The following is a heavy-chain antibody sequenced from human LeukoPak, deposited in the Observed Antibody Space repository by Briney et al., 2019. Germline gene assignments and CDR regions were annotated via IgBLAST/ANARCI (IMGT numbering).Heavy chain of an antibody. CDR3: AGLRYYYGSGSYYRYYYGMDV. Sequence: SETLSLTCTVSGGSISSYYWSWIRQPPGKGLEWIGYIYYSGSTNYNPSLKSRVTISVDTSKNQFSLKLSSVTAADTAVYYCAGLRYYYGSGSYYRYYYGMDVWGQGTTVTVSS. J-gene: IGHJ6*02. D-gene: IGHD3-10*01. CDR1: GGSISSYY. CDR2: IYYSGST. V-gene: IGHV4-59*08.